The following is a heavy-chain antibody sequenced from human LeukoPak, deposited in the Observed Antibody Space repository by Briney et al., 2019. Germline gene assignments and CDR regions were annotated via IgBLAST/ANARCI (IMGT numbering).Heavy chain of an antibody. D-gene: IGHD3-10*01. Sequence: GGSLRLSCAASGFTFSTYWMSWVRQAPGKGLEWVANINQDGSEKYYVDSVEGRFTISRDNAKNSLYLQMNSLRAEDTAVYYCASYYGSGSHFDYWGQGTLVTVSP. CDR2: INQDGSEK. J-gene: IGHJ4*02. CDR3: ASYYGSGSHFDY. CDR1: GFTFSTYW. V-gene: IGHV3-7*01.